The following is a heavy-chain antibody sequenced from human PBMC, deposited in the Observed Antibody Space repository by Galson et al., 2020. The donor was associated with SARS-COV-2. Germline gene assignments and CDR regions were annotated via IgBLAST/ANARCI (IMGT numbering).Heavy chain of an antibody. D-gene: IGHD3-22*01. V-gene: IGHV3-23*01. J-gene: IGHJ4*02. CDR2: ISGSGGST. Sequence: GGSLRLSCAASGFTFSSYAMSWVRQAPGKGLEWVSAISGSGGSTYYADSVKGRFTISRDNSKNTLYLQMNSLRAEDTAVYYCAKSLSYYDSSGYYYVGLYYFDYWGQGTLVTVSS. CDR3: AKSLSYYDSSGYYYVGLYYFDY. CDR1: GFTFSSYA.